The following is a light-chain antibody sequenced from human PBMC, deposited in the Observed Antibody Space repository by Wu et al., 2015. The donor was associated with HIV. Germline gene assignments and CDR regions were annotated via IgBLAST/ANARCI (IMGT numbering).Light chain of an antibody. CDR3: QQRSNWPLT. CDR2: AAS. Sequence: EIVLTQSPATLSLSPGERATLSCRASQSVSTYVTWYQQKPGQAPRLLIYAASNRATDIPARFSGSGSGTDFTLTISSLEPEDFAIYYCQQRSNWPLTFGGGTKVEIK. V-gene: IGKV3-11*01. CDR1: QSVSTY. J-gene: IGKJ4*01.